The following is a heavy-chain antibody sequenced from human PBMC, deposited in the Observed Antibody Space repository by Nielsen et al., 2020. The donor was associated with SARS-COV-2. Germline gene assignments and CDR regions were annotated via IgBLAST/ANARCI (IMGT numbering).Heavy chain of an antibody. CDR1: GLTFSSYG. V-gene: IGHV3-33*01. J-gene: IGHJ1*01. CDR3: ARGQLWFPGTH. Sequence: GESLKISCAASGLTFSSYGMHWVRQAPGKGLEWVAVIWYDGSNKYYADSVKGRFTISRDNSKNTLYLQMNSLRAEDTAVYYCARGQLWFPGTHWGQGTLVTVSS. D-gene: IGHD5-18*01. CDR2: IWYDGSNK.